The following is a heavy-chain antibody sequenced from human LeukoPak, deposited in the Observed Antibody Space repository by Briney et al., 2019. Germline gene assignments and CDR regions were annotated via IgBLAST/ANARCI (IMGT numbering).Heavy chain of an antibody. CDR1: GFTFSSYA. CDR2: ISGSGGST. Sequence: GGSLRLSCAASGFTFSSYAMSWVRQAPGKGLEWVSAISGSGGSTYYADSVKGRFTISRDNSKNTLYLQMNSLRAEDTAVYYCAKDLRARITIFGVVGPWGQGTLVTVSS. D-gene: IGHD3-3*01. CDR3: AKDLRARITIFGVVGP. V-gene: IGHV3-23*01. J-gene: IGHJ5*02.